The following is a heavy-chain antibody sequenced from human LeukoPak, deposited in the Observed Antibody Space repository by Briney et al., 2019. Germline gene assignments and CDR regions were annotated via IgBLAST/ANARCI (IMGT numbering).Heavy chain of an antibody. V-gene: IGHV3-21*04. CDR1: GFTFSSYS. Sequence: PGGSLRLSCAASGFTFSSYSMNWVRQAPGKGLEWVSSISSSSSYIYYADSVKGRFTISRDNAKNSLYLQMNSLRAEDTAIYFCAKGSGNGYGSGPFDYWGQGTLVTVSS. J-gene: IGHJ4*02. D-gene: IGHD3-10*01. CDR3: AKGSGNGYGSGPFDY. CDR2: ISSSSSYI.